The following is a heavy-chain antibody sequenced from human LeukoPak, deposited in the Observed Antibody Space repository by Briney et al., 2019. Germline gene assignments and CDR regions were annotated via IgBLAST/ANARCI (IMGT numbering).Heavy chain of an antibody. D-gene: IGHD3-22*01. CDR3: AGTNYYDSSGYYYFDY. CDR1: GGTFSSYA. Sequence: SVKVSCKASGGTFSSYAISWVRQAPGQGLEWMGGIIPIFGTANYAQKFQGRVTITADESTSTAYMELSSLRSEDTAVYYCAGTNYYDSSGYYYFDYWGQGTLVTVSS. V-gene: IGHV1-69*13. CDR2: IIPIFGTA. J-gene: IGHJ4*02.